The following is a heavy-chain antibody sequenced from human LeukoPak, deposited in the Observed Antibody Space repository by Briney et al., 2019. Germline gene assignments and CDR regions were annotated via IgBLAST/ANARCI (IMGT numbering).Heavy chain of an antibody. D-gene: IGHD1-26*01. Sequence: GECLKISCKGSGYSFTTSWIGWVRQMSGKGLEWMGIIYPGDSDTRYSPSFQGQVTISADKSISTAYLQWSSLKASDTAMYYCARASRWDRHAFDIWGQGTMVTVSS. CDR1: GYSFTTSW. CDR3: ARASRWDRHAFDI. V-gene: IGHV5-51*01. J-gene: IGHJ3*02. CDR2: IYPGDSDT.